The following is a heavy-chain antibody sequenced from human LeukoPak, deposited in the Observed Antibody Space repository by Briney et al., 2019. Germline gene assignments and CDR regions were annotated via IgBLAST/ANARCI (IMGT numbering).Heavy chain of an antibody. D-gene: IGHD5-24*01. CDR3: TRDYSGYSDY. V-gene: IGHV3-21*01. J-gene: IGHJ4*02. CDR2: ISSGSTYI. Sequence: KPGGSLRLSCAASGFTFSSYSMTWVRQAPGKGLEWVSSISSGSTYIYYADSVKGRFTISRDNAKNSLYLQMNSLRAEDTAVYYCTRDYSGYSDYWGQGTLVTVSS. CDR1: GFTFSSYS.